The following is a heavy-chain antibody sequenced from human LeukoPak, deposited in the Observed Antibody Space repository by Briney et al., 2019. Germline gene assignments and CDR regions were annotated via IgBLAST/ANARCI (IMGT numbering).Heavy chain of an antibody. V-gene: IGHV3-33*01. J-gene: IGHJ6*02. CDR3: ARITQQLYYYYGMDV. D-gene: IGHD6-13*01. Sequence: GGSLRLSCAASGFTFSSYGMHWVRQAPGKGLEWVAVIWYDGSNKYYADSVKGRFTISRDNSKNTPYLQMNSLRAEDTAVYYCARITQQLYYYYGMDVWGQGTTVTVSS. CDR2: IWYDGSNK. CDR1: GFTFSSYG.